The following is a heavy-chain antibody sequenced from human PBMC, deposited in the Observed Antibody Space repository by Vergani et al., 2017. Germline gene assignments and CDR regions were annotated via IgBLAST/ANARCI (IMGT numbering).Heavy chain of an antibody. CDR1: GYIFSNFW. J-gene: IGHJ3*01. D-gene: IGHD3-10*01. CDR2: IYPGDSEV. Sequence: VQLVQSGSETKKPGESLKISCQAFGYIFSNFWIGWVRQRPGRGLEWMGIIYPGDSEVKSNPTFRGQVIFSVDTSVNTAYLQWPSLQASDTATYFCASGGHGSENGGALQLWGQGTNITVSS. V-gene: IGHV5-51*01. CDR3: ASGGHGSENGGALQL.